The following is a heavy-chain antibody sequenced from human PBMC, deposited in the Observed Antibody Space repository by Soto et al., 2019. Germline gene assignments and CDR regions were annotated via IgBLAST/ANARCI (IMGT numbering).Heavy chain of an antibody. J-gene: IGHJ6*02. CDR2: IYYSGST. D-gene: IGHD3-22*01. Sequence: SETLSLTCPVSGGSISSYYWSWIRQPPGKGLEWIGYIYYSGSTNYNPSLKSRVPISVDTSKNQFSLKLSSVTAAETAVYCCARVGRIVVVNSRDGDNGMDVWDQGTRGTFSS. CDR3: ARVGRIVVVNSRDGDNGMDV. CDR1: GGSISSYY. V-gene: IGHV4-59*01.